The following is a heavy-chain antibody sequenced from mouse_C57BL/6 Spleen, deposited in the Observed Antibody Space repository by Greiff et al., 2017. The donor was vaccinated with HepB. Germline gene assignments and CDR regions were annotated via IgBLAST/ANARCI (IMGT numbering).Heavy chain of an antibody. J-gene: IGHJ1*03. Sequence: VQLQQSVAELVRPGASVKLSCTASGFNIKNTYMHWVKQRPEQGLEWIGRIDPANGNTKYAPKFQGKATITADAASNTAYLQHSSLTSEDSAIDFCARSGYGLRYFDVWGTGTTVTVST. CDR1: GFNIKNTY. D-gene: IGHD2-10*02. V-gene: IGHV14-3*01. CDR2: IDPANGNT. CDR3: ARSGYGLRYFDV.